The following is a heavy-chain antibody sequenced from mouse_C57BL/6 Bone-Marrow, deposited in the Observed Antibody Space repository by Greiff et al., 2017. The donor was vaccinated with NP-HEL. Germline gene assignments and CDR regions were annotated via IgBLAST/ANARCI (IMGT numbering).Heavy chain of an antibody. CDR1: GYTFTSYW. CDR3: AREGPRYAMDY. D-gene: IGHD3-3*01. CDR2: IDPSDSYT. J-gene: IGHJ4*01. V-gene: IGHV1-50*01. Sequence: QVQLQQPGAELVKPGASVKLSCKASGYTFTSYWMQWVKQRPGQGLEWIGEIDPSDSYTNYNQKFKGKATLTVDTSSSTAYMQLSSLTSEDSAVYDCAREGPRYAMDYGGQGTSVTVSS.